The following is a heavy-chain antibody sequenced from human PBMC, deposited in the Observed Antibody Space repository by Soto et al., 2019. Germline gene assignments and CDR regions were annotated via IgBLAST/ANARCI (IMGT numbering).Heavy chain of an antibody. CDR2: IWYDGSNK. D-gene: IGHD6-6*01. J-gene: IGHJ6*03. Sequence: QVQLVESGGGVVQPGRSLRLSCAASGFTFSSYGMHWVRQAPGKGLEWVAVIWYDGSNKYYADSVKGRFTISRDNSKNTLYLQMNSLRAEDTAVYYCAREPEYSSSSGRYYYYYMDVWGKGTTVTVSS. V-gene: IGHV3-33*01. CDR3: AREPEYSSSSGRYYYYYMDV. CDR1: GFTFSSYG.